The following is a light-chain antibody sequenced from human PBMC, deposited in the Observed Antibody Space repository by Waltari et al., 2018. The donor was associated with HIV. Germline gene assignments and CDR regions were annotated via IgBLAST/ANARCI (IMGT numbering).Light chain of an antibody. J-gene: IGLJ3*02. CDR3: AAWDVSLSGVV. CDR2: RNY. CDR1: SSNIGLTY. Sequence: QSVLTQPPSASGTPGPRVTISCSGSSSNIGLTYLYWYQQLPGTAPKLLIFRNYQRPSGVPDRFSGSKSGTSASLAISGLRSEDEADYYCAAWDVSLSGVVFGEGTKLTVL. V-gene: IGLV1-47*01.